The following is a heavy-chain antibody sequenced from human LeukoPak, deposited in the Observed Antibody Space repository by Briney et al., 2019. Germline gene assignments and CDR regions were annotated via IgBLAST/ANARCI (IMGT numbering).Heavy chain of an antibody. V-gene: IGHV4-4*07. CDR1: GGSITNYY. Sequence: SETLSLTCTVSGGSITNYYWSWIRQPAGKGMQWIGRIYTSGSTSYNPSLKSRVTMSVDTSKNQFSLKLSSVTAADTAVYYCARGCSSTSCWLRMDVWGQGTTVTVSS. CDR2: IYTSGST. CDR3: ARGCSSTSCWLRMDV. J-gene: IGHJ6*02. D-gene: IGHD2-2*01.